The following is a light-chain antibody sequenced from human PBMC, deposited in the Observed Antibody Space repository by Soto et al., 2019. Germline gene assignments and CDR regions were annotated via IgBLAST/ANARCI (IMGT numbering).Light chain of an antibody. CDR3: QQYGSTPWT. J-gene: IGKJ1*01. CDR2: GAS. CDR1: QTVTSNY. Sequence: EIVLTQSPATLSLSPGDRATLSCRASQTVTSNYLAWYQQKPGHPPRLLIYGASNRATGVPDRFSGGGSGTDFTCTIIRRGREDCAGFFCQQYGSTPWTFGQGNTVEI. V-gene: IGKV3-20*01.